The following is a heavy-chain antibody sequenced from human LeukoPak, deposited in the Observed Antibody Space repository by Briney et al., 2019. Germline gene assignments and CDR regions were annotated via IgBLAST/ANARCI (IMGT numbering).Heavy chain of an antibody. D-gene: IGHD2-2*01. J-gene: IGHJ4*02. Sequence: PSETLSLTCAVYGGSFSGYYWSWIRQPPGKGLEWIGEINHSGSTNYNPSLKSRVTISVDTSKNQFSLKLSSVTAADTAVYYCARVKSKGCSSTSCSTGGYYFDYWGQGTLVTVSS. CDR1: GGSFSGYY. CDR3: ARVKSKGCSSTSCSTGGYYFDY. V-gene: IGHV4-34*01. CDR2: INHSGST.